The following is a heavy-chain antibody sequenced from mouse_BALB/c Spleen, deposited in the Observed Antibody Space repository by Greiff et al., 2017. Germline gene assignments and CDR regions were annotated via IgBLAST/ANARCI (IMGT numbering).Heavy chain of an antibody. J-gene: IGHJ4*01. D-gene: IGHD2-14*01. CDR3: ARRGYDDAMDY. CDR2: ILPGSGST. V-gene: IGHV1-9*01. CDR1: GYKFSSYW. Sequence: LVESGAELVKPGASVKLSCKATGYKFSSYWIEWVKQRPGHGLEWIGEILPGSGSTNYNEKFKGKATFTADTSSNTAYMQLSSLTSEDSAVYYCARRGYDDAMDYWGQGTSVTVSS.